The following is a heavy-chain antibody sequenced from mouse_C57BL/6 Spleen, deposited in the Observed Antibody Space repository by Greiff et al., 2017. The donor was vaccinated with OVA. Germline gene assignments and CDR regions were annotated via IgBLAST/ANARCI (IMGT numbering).Heavy chain of an antibody. J-gene: IGHJ3*01. CDR2: ISSGGSTT. V-gene: IGHV5-17*01. Sequence: EVKLVESGGGLVKPGGSLKLSCAASGFTFSDYEMHWVRQAPEKGLEWVAYISSGGSTTDYADTVKGRFTISRDNAKNTLFLKMTSLRSEDTAMYYCARDYYGFAYWGQGTLVTVSA. CDR1: GFTFSDYE. CDR3: ARDYYGFAY. D-gene: IGHD1-1*01.